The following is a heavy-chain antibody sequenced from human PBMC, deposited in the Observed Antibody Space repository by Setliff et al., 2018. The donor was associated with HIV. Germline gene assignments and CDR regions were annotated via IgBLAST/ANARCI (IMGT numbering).Heavy chain of an antibody. CDR1: GGSFSNYG. CDR2: IIPIFATP. CDR3: AKEDWLPRSNYYYYYMDV. D-gene: IGHD3-9*01. V-gene: IGHV1-69*13. Sequence: ASVKVSCKASGGSFSNYGISWVRQAPGQGLEWMGGIIPIFATPNYAQKFQGRVTITADESTSTAYMELSSLRAEDTAVYYCAKEDWLPRSNYYYYYMDVWGKGTTVTVSS. J-gene: IGHJ6*03.